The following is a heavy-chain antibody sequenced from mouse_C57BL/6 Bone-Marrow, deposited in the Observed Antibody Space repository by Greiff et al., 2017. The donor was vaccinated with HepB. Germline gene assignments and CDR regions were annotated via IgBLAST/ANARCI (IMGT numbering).Heavy chain of an antibody. CDR3: ARDPLPYYYFFDY. V-gene: IGHV3-6*01. CDR1: GYSITSGYY. Sequence: ESGPGLVKPSQSLSLTCSVTGYSITSGYYWNWIRQFPGNKLEWMGYISYDGSNNYNPSLKNRISITRDTSKNQFFLKLNSVTTEDTATYYCARDPLPYYYFFDYWGQGTTLTVSS. J-gene: IGHJ2*01. CDR2: ISYDGSN. D-gene: IGHD1-1*01.